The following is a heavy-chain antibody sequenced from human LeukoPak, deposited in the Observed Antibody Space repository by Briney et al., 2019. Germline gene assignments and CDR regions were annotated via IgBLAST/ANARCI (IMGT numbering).Heavy chain of an antibody. CDR2: INHSGST. D-gene: IGHD1-26*01. V-gene: IGHV4-34*01. J-gene: IGHJ6*03. CDR1: GGSFSGYY. Sequence: SETLSLTCAVYGGSFSGYYWSWIRQPPGKGLEWIGEINHSGSTNYSPSLKSRVTISVDTSKNQFSLKLSSVTAADTAVYYCARIRREPKDYYYYYMDVWGKGTTVTVSS. CDR3: ARIRREPKDYYYYYMDV.